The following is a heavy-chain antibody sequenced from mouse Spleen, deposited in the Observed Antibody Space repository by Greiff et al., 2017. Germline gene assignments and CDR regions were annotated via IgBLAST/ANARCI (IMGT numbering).Heavy chain of an antibody. Sequence: VHVKQSGAELVRPGASVKLSCTASGFNIKDDYMHWVNQRPEQGLEWIGWIAPENGDSEYASKFQGKATITADTSSNTAYLQLSSLTSEDTAVYYCTTGGNLYFDYWGQGTTLTVSS. CDR2: IAPENGDS. CDR3: TTGGNLYFDY. J-gene: IGHJ2*01. V-gene: IGHV14-4*01. D-gene: IGHD2-1*01. CDR1: GFNIKDDY.